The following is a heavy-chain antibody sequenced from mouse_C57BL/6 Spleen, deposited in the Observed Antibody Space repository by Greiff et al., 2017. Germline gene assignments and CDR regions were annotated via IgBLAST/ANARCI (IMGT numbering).Heavy chain of an antibody. CDR1: GYTFTDYE. D-gene: IGHD1-1*01. CDR3: TRLYGSSYGYFDV. Sequence: VQLQQSGAELVRPGASVTLSCKASGYTFTDYELHWVKQTPVHGLEWIGAIDPETGGTAYNQKFKGKAILTADKSSSTAYMELRSLTSEDSAVYYCTRLYGSSYGYFDVWGTGTTVTVSS. J-gene: IGHJ1*03. CDR2: IDPETGGT. V-gene: IGHV1-15*01.